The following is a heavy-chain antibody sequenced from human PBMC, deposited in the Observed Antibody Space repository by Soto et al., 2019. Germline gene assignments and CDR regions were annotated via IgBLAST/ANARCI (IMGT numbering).Heavy chain of an antibody. CDR3: ARGDRDVVVPAAQYYYYYGMDV. J-gene: IGHJ6*02. Sequence: SLRLSCAASGFTFSSYWMHWVRQAPGKGLVWVSRINSDGSSTSYADSVKGRFTISRDNAKNTLYLQMNSLRAEDTAVYYCARGDRDVVVPAAQYYYYYGMDVWGQGTTVTVSS. V-gene: IGHV3-74*01. D-gene: IGHD2-2*01. CDR1: GFTFSSYW. CDR2: INSDGSST.